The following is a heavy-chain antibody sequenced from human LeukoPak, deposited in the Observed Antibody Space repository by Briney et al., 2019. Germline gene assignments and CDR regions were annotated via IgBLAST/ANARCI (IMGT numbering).Heavy chain of an antibody. Sequence: GGSLRLSCAASGFTFSNYWMSRVRQAPGKGLEGVANIKQDGSEKYYVDSVKGRFTISRDNAKTSVYLQINSLRAEDTAVYYCARGGGVFTSFGGPGGGQGTMVTVSS. D-gene: IGHD3-3*01. CDR2: IKQDGSEK. V-gene: IGHV3-7*01. CDR3: ARGGGVFTSFGGPG. CDR1: GFTFSNYW. J-gene: IGHJ3*01.